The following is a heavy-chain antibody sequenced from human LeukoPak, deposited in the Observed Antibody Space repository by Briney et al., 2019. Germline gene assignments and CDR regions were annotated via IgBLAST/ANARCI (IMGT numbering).Heavy chain of an antibody. Sequence: GGSLRLSCAASGFTFTSHSMTWVRQAPGKGLEWVANIKQDESEKYYVDSVKGRFTISRDNAKYSLYLEVNSLRAEDTAVYYCARGLRDNSVYRPLDYWGQGILVTVSS. V-gene: IGHV3-7*01. D-gene: IGHD5/OR15-5a*01. CDR3: ARGLRDNSVYRPLDY. J-gene: IGHJ4*02. CDR1: GFTFTSHS. CDR2: IKQDESEK.